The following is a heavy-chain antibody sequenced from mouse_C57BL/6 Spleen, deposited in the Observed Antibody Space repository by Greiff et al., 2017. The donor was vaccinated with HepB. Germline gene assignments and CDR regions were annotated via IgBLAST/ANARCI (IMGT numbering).Heavy chain of an antibody. CDR3: TSGCGNYVPVFGY. D-gene: IGHD2-1*01. CDR2: IDPETGGT. V-gene: IGHV1-15*01. CDR1: GYTFTDYE. J-gene: IGHJ2*01. Sequence: QVQLQQSGAELVRPGASVTLSCKASGYTFTDYEMHWVKQTPVHGLEWIGAIDPETGGTAYNQKFKGKAILTADKSSSTAYMELRSLTSEDSAVYDCTSGCGNYVPVFGYWGQGTTLTVSS.